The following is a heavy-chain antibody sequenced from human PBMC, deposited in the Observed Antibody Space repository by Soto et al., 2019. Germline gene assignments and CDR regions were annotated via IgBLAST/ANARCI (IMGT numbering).Heavy chain of an antibody. J-gene: IGHJ6*03. V-gene: IGHV3-53*04. CDR2: IYSGGST. D-gene: IGHD2-15*01. CDR1: GFTVSSNY. CDR3: ARGLSSYCSGGSCYSGYMDV. Sequence: EVQLVESGGGLVQPVGSLRLSCAASGFTVSSNYMSWVRQAPGKGLEWVSVIYSGGSTYYADSVKGRFTISRHNSKNTLYLQMNSLRAEDTAVYYCARGLSSYCSGGSCYSGYMDVWGKGTTVTVSS.